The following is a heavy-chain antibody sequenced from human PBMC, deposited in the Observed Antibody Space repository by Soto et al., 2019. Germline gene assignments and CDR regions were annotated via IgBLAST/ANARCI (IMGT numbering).Heavy chain of an antibody. Sequence: SLKVSCEASVYTFTGYYMHWVRQAPGQGLEWMGWVNPNSGGTNYAQKFRGRVTMTRDTSISTAYMELSRLRSDDTAVYYFARVGQTYYYDSSGYYGFDYWGQGTLVTVSS. J-gene: IGHJ4*02. CDR3: ARVGQTYYYDSSGYYGFDY. CDR1: VYTFTGYY. D-gene: IGHD3-22*01. V-gene: IGHV1-2*02. CDR2: VNPNSGGT.